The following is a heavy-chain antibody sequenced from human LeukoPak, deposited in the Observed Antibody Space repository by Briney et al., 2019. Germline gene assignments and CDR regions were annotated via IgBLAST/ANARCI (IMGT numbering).Heavy chain of an antibody. CDR1: GFIFSDYY. CDR3: VWGNYRRFDF. Sequence: GGSLRLSCAASGFIFSDYYVSWIRQAPGKGLEWVSYISHSGSTIYYADSVKGRFTISRDNAKNSLHLQMNSLRAEDTAVYFCVWGNYRRFDFWGQGTLVTVSS. CDR2: ISHSGSTI. V-gene: IGHV3-11*01. D-gene: IGHD3-16*02. J-gene: IGHJ4*02.